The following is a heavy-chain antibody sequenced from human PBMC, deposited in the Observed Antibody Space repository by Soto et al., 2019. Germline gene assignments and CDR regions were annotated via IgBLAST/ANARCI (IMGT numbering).Heavy chain of an antibody. J-gene: IGHJ3*02. V-gene: IGHV3-21*01. Sequence: GGSLRLSCAASGFTFSSYSMNRVRQAPGKGLEWVSSISSSSSYIYYADSVKGRFTISRDNAKNSLYLQMNSLRAEDTAVYYCARDQVVSSWFPNDAFDIWGQGTMVTVSS. CDR3: ARDQVVSSWFPNDAFDI. D-gene: IGHD6-13*01. CDR2: ISSSSSYI. CDR1: GFTFSSYS.